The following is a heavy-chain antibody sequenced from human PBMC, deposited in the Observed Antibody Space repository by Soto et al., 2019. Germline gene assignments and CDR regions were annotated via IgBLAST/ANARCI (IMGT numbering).Heavy chain of an antibody. CDR2: IYYSGST. Sequence: SETLSLTCTVSGGSISSSSYYWGWIRQPPGKGLEWIGSIYYSGSTYYNPSLKSRVTISVDTSKNQFSLKLSSVTAADTAVYYCARRDSSLADWFDPWGQGTLVTVSS. V-gene: IGHV4-39*01. D-gene: IGHD6-19*01. J-gene: IGHJ5*02. CDR1: GGSISSSSYY. CDR3: ARRDSSLADWFDP.